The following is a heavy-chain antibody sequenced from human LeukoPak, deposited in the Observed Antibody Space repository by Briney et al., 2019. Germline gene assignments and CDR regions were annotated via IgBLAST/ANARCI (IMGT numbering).Heavy chain of an antibody. V-gene: IGHV3-7*01. J-gene: IGHJ4*02. D-gene: IGHD3-10*01. CDR3: ACRPSDIRYYGVFDF. CDR2: IKQDGSEV. Sequence: GGSLRLSCVGSAFTFSSLWMSWVRQIPGKGLEWVANIKQDGSEVYYVDPVKGRFTISRDNAKNSLYLQMNSLRVEDTAVYYCACRPSDIRYYGVFDFWGQGSLVTVSS. CDR1: AFTFSSLW.